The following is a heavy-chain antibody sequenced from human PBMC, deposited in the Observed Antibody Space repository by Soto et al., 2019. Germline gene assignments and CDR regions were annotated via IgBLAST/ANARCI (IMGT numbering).Heavy chain of an antibody. CDR3: ASVTNYDFWSGYYTTDAFDI. D-gene: IGHD3-3*01. V-gene: IGHV1-69*13. Sequence: ASVKVSCKASGGTFSSYAISWVRQAPGQGLEWMGGIIPIFGTANYAQKFQGRVTITADESTSTAYMELSSLRSEDPAVYYCASVTNYDFWSGYYTTDAFDIWGQGTMVTVSS. CDR1: GGTFSSYA. J-gene: IGHJ3*02. CDR2: IIPIFGTA.